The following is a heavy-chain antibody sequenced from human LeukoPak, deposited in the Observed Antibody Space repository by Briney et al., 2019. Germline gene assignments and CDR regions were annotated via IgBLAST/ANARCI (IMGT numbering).Heavy chain of an antibody. D-gene: IGHD5-24*01. CDR2: ISGSGGST. V-gene: IGHV3-23*01. Sequence: GGSLRLSCAASGFTVSSNYMSWVRQAPGKGLEWISAISGSGGSTYYADSVKGRFTISRDNSKNTLYLQMNSLRAEDTAVYYCAKDLQMATIAGENWFDPWGQGTLVTVSS. CDR3: AKDLQMATIAGENWFDP. CDR1: GFTVSSNY. J-gene: IGHJ5*02.